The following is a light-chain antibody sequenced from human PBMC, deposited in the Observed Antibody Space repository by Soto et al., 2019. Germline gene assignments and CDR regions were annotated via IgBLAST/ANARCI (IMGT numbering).Light chain of an antibody. V-gene: IGKV3-20*01. CDR3: QQYGSPIT. Sequence: EIVMTQSPATLSVSPGERATLSCRASQSISNTFLVWYQQRPGQAPRLLIYGASTRATGIPDRFSGSGSGTDFTLTISRLEPEDFAVYYCQQYGSPITFGQGTRLEIK. CDR1: QSISNTF. CDR2: GAS. J-gene: IGKJ5*01.